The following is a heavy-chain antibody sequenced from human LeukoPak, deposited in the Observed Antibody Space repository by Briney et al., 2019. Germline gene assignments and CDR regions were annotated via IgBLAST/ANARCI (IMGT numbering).Heavy chain of an antibody. CDR1: GSTFSSYA. V-gene: IGHV3-48*04. J-gene: IGHJ6*02. D-gene: IGHD3-22*01. Sequence: GGSLRLSCAASGSTFSSYAMSWVRQAPGKGLEWVSYISSSGSTIYYADSVKGRFTISRDNAKNSLYLQMNSLRAEDTAVYYCARVVMYYYYGMDVWGQGTTVTVSS. CDR3: ARVVMYYYYGMDV. CDR2: ISSSGSTI.